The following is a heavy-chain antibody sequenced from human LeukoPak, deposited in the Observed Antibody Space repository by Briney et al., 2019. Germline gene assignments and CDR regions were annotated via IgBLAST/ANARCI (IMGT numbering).Heavy chain of an antibody. V-gene: IGHV1-46*01. CDR3: ARDTVAAAGWDIHWFDP. CDR2: INPSGGST. J-gene: IGHJ5*02. Sequence: ASVKVSCKASGYTFTSYYMHWVRQAPGQGLEWMGIINPSGGSTSYAQKFQGRVTMTRDMSTSTVYMELSSLRSEDTAVYYCARDTVAAAGWDIHWFDPWGQGTLVTVSS. D-gene: IGHD6-13*01. CDR1: GYTFTSYY.